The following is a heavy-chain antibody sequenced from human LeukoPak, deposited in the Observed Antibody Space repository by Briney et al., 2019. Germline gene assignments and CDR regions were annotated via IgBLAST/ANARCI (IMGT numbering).Heavy chain of an antibody. CDR3: ARGKLGSSGWRAAYMDV. J-gene: IGHJ6*03. CDR2: INHSETT. D-gene: IGHD6-19*01. CDR1: GGSFSGYY. Sequence: PSETLSLTCAVYGGSFSGYYWSWIRQPPGKGLEWIGEINHSETTNYNPSLKSRVTISVDTSKNQFSLKLSSVTAADTAVYYCARGKLGSSGWRAAYMDVWGKGTTVTVSS. V-gene: IGHV4-34*01.